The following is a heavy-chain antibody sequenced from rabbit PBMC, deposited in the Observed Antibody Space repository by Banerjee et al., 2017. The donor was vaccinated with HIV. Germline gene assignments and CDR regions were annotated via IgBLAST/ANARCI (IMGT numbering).Heavy chain of an antibody. V-gene: IGHV1S40*01. CDR1: GFSFSSSYY. D-gene: IGHD1-1*01. CDR2: IGASSNGNT. Sequence: QSLEESGGDLVKPGASLTLTCTASGFSFSSSYYMYWVRQAPGKGLEWIACIGASSNGNTYYASWAKGRFTISKTSSTTVTLQMTSLTAADTATSFCARYVSGSGGYDLWGQGTLVTVS. CDR3: ARYVSGSGGYDL. J-gene: IGHJ4*01.